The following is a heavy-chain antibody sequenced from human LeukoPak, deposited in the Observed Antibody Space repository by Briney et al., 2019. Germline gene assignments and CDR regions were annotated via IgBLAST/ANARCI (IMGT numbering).Heavy chain of an antibody. CDR1: GFTVSSNY. CDR2: IYCGGNT. Sequence: GGSLRLSCAASGFTVSSNYMSWVRQAPGKGLEWVSVIYCGGNTYYADSVKGRFTISRDNSKNTVSLQMNSLRDEDTAVYFCAVSRIVGAVDVFDMWGQGTMVTVSS. J-gene: IGHJ3*02. V-gene: IGHV3-66*01. D-gene: IGHD1-26*01. CDR3: AVSRIVGAVDVFDM.